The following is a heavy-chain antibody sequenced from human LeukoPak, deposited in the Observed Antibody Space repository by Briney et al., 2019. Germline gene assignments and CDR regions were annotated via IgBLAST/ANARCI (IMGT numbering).Heavy chain of an antibody. J-gene: IGHJ3*02. D-gene: IGHD3-22*01. V-gene: IGHV4-34*01. CDR2: INHSGST. Sequence: SETLSLTCAVYGGSFSGYYWSWIRQPPGKGLEWIGEINHSGSTNYNPSLKSRVTISVDTSKNQFSLKLSSVTAADTAVYYCARGSDSSGYYYWNAFDIWGQGAMVTVSS. CDR1: GGSFSGYY. CDR3: ARGSDSSGYYYWNAFDI.